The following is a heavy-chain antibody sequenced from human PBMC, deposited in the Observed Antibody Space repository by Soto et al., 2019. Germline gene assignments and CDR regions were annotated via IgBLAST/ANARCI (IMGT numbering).Heavy chain of an antibody. V-gene: IGHV1-2*04. J-gene: IGHJ5*02. D-gene: IGHD2-2*01. Sequence: GASVKVSCKASGYTITGYYMHWVRQAPGQGLEWMGWINPNSGGTNYAQKFQGWVTMTRDTSISTAYMELSRLRSDDTAVYYCARAADVVVPAASAFDPWGQGTLVTVPQ. CDR1: GYTITGYY. CDR2: INPNSGGT. CDR3: ARAADVVVPAASAFDP.